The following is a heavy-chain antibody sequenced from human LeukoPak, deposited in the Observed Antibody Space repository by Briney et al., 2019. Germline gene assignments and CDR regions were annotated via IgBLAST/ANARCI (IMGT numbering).Heavy chain of an antibody. CDR3: ARCHYDTESFPRMDV. Sequence: PGGCLRLSCVASGFTFGSYSMSWGRQAPGKGLEWVASISGSSGTTDYGDSVKGRFTISRDNSKNTLYLQMNSLRGEDTAVYYCARCHYDTESFPRMDVWGQGTTVSASS. CDR2: ISGSSGTT. V-gene: IGHV3-23*01. J-gene: IGHJ6*02. D-gene: IGHD3-10*01. CDR1: GFTFGSYS.